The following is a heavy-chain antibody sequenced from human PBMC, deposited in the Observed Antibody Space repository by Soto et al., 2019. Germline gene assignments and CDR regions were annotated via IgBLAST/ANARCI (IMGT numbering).Heavy chain of an antibody. V-gene: IGHV4-4*02. J-gene: IGHJ3*02. CDR3: ARAPYYYDSSGYRDPLGAFDI. Sequence: PSEILSLTCTVSGGSISSSNWWSWVRQPPGKGLEWIGEIYHSGSTNYNPSLKSRVTISVDKSKNQFSLKLSSVTAADTAVYYCARAPYYYDSSGYRDPLGAFDIWGQGTMVTVSS. CDR1: GGSISSSNW. D-gene: IGHD3-22*01. CDR2: IYHSGST.